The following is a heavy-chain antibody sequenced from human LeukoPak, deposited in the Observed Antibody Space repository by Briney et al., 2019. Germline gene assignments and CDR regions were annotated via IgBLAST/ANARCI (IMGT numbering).Heavy chain of an antibody. CDR3: ARMNCGGDCGPSGLEYFDL. D-gene: IGHD2-21*02. CDR2: ISAYNGNT. CDR1: GYTFTSYG. J-gene: IGHJ2*01. Sequence: ASVKVSCKASGYTFTSYGISWVRQAPGQGLEWMGWISAYNGNTNYAQKLQGRVTMTTGTSTSTAYMELRSLRSDDTAVYYCARMNCGGDCGPSGLEYFDLWGRGTLVTVSS. V-gene: IGHV1-18*01.